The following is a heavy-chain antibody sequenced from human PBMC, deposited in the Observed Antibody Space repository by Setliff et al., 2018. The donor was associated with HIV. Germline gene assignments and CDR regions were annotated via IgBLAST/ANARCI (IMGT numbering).Heavy chain of an antibody. D-gene: IGHD2-15*01. J-gene: IGHJ4*02. CDR2: IYYSGRT. CDR1: GDSITRGGYY. V-gene: IGHV4-31*11. CDR3: ARGKDPGLYFDN. Sequence: PSETLSLTCAVSGDSITRGGYYWSWIRRFAGKGLEWIADIYYSGRTNYNPSLKSRLTVSIDTSKNHLSLKLTSMTAADTAMYFCARGKDPGLYFDNWRQVMLVTVSS.